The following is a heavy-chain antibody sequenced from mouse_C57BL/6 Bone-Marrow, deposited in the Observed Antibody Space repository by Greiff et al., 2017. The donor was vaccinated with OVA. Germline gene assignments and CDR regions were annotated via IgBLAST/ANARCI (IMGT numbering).Heavy chain of an antibody. CDR2: IYPGDGDT. V-gene: IGHV1-80*01. CDR3: ASSYGCAY. CDR1: GYAFSRYW. D-gene: IGHD1-1*01. Sequence: QVQLQQSGAELVKPGASVKISCKASGYAFSRYWMNWVKQRPGKGLEWIGQIYPGDGDTNYNGKFKGKATLTADKSSSTACMQLSSLTAEDSAVYFCASSYGCAYWGQGTLVTVSA. J-gene: IGHJ3*01.